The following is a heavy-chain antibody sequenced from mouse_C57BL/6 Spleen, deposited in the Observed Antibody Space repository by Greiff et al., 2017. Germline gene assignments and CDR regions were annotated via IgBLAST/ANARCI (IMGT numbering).Heavy chain of an antibody. CDR1: GYAFSRSW. Sequence: VQLQQSGPELVKPGASVKISCTASGYAFSRSWMYWVQQRPGKGLEWIGRLYPGDGATNYNGKFTGQATLTAAKASSTAYRQLSSVTAEDSAVYFCARDSNVDYWGQGTTRTVSA. CDR3: ARDSNVDY. V-gene: IGHV1-82*01. D-gene: IGHD2-5*01. CDR2: LYPGDGAT. J-gene: IGHJ2*01.